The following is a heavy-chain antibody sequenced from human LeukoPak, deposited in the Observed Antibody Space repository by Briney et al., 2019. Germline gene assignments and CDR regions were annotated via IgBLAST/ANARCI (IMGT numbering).Heavy chain of an antibody. D-gene: IGHD3-10*01. Sequence: GGSLRLSCAASGFTFSSYGMHWVRQAPGKELEWVAVIWYDGSNKYYADSVKGRFTISRDNSKNTLYLQMNSLRAEDTAVYYCARDQIYGSGSYLDYWGQGTLVTVSS. CDR1: GFTFSSYG. CDR2: IWYDGSNK. J-gene: IGHJ4*02. CDR3: ARDQIYGSGSYLDY. V-gene: IGHV3-33*01.